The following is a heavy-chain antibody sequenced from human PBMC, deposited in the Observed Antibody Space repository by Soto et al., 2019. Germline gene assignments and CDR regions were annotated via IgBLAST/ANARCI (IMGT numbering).Heavy chain of an antibody. D-gene: IGHD2-15*01. Sequence: GGSLRLSCAASGFTVSSYYMSWVRQAPGKGLEWVSVIYSAGSADFADSVKGRFTISRDNSKNTLYLQMSSLRAEDTAVYYCARDGYCSGGSCYSVPVFDYWGQGTLVTVSS. CDR1: GFTVSSYY. CDR3: ARDGYCSGGSCYSVPVFDY. CDR2: IYSAGSA. V-gene: IGHV3-66*01. J-gene: IGHJ4*02.